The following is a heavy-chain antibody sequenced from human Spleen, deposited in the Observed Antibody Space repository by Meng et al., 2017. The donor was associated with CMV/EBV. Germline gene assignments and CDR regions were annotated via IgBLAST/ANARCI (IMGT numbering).Heavy chain of an antibody. J-gene: IGHJ2*01. V-gene: IGHV3-48*03. CDR2: ISSGASTK. CDR3: ARVSWYFDL. Sequence: GESLKISCAASGFTFSTYEMSWVRQAPGKGLEWVSYISSGASTKYYADSVKGRFTISRDNAKNSLHLQMNSLRAEDTAVYYCARVSWYFDLWGRGSLVTVSS. CDR1: GFTFSTYE.